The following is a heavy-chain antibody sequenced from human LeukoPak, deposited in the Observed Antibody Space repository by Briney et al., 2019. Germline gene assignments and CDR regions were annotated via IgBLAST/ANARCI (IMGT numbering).Heavy chain of an antibody. J-gene: IGHJ5*02. D-gene: IGHD3-10*02. CDR1: GYSFTTYW. CDR3: ERYGRGVGASRDWFDP. CDR2: IYPGDSDT. Sequence: GESLKISCKGSGYSFTTYWIGWVRQLPGKGQEWMGIIYPGDSDTRYSPSFQGQVTISADKSISTAYLQWNSLKASDTAIYYCERYGRGVGASRDWFDPWGQGTLVTVSS. V-gene: IGHV5-51*01.